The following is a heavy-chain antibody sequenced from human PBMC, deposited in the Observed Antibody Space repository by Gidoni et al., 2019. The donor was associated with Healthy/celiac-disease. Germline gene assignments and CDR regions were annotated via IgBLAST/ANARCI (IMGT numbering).Heavy chain of an antibody. J-gene: IGHJ4*02. V-gene: IGHV3-23*01. CDR2: ISGSGGRT. CDR1: GFTFSSYS. Sequence: EVQLLESGGGLVQPGGSLRLSCAASGFTFSSYSMSWVRQAPGKGREWVSAISGSGGRTYYADSVKGRFTISRDNSKNTLYLQMNSLRAEDTAVYYCAKVGDYSSGSYEGPVGIYYFDYWGQGTLVTVSS. CDR3: AKVGDYSSGSYEGPVGIYYFDY. D-gene: IGHD6-19*01.